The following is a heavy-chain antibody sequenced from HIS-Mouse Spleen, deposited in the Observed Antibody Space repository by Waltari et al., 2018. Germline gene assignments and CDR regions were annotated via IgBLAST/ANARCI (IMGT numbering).Heavy chain of an antibody. J-gene: IGHJ4*02. Sequence: QVQLQESGPGLVKPSETLSLTCTVSGGSISSYYWSWIRQPAGKGLEWIGRIYTSGSTNDNPPLKSRVTMSVDTSKNQFSLKLSSVTAADTAVYYCARYCSGGSCYGGSFDYWGQGTLVTVSS. V-gene: IGHV4-4*07. D-gene: IGHD2-15*01. CDR3: ARYCSGGSCYGGSFDY. CDR1: GGSISSYY. CDR2: IYTSGST.